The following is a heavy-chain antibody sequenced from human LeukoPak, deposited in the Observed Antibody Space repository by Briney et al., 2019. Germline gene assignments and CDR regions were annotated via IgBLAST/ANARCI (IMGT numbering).Heavy chain of an antibody. Sequence: PSETLSLTCAVYGGSFSGYYWSWIRQPPGKGLEWIGYIYYSGSTNYNPSLKSRVTISVDTSKNQFSLKLSSVTAADTALYYCARGGIRNLDYWGQGTLVTVSS. CDR1: GGSFSGYY. V-gene: IGHV4-59*01. CDR2: IYYSGST. D-gene: IGHD3-3*02. CDR3: ARGGIRNLDY. J-gene: IGHJ4*02.